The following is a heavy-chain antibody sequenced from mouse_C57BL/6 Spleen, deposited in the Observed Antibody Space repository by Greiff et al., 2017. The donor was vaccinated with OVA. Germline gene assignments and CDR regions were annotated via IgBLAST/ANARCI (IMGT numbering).Heavy chain of an antibody. CDR1: GYTFTSYW. Sequence: QVQLQQPGAELVMPGASVKLSCKASGYTFTSYWMHWVKQRPGQGLEWIGEIDPSDSYTNYNQKFKGKSTLTVDKSSSTAYMQLSSLTSEDSAVYYCARAPHYYGSSFDYWGQGTTLTVSS. D-gene: IGHD1-1*01. CDR2: IDPSDSYT. CDR3: ARAPHYYGSSFDY. J-gene: IGHJ2*01. V-gene: IGHV1-69*01.